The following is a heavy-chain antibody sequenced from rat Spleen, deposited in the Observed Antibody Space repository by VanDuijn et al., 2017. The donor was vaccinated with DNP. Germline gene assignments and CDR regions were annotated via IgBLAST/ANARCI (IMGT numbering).Heavy chain of an antibody. CDR2: IIYDGSST. Sequence: EVQLVESGCGLVQPGRSLKLSCAASVFTFSDYNMAWVRPAPNKGLEWVATIIYDGSSTYYGDSVKGRFTISRDNAKSTLYLQMDSLRSEDTATYYCATHPLSGARWFAYWGQGTLVTVSS. V-gene: IGHV5-7*01. CDR3: ATHPLSGARWFAY. J-gene: IGHJ3*01. D-gene: IGHD3-1*01. CDR1: VFTFSDYN.